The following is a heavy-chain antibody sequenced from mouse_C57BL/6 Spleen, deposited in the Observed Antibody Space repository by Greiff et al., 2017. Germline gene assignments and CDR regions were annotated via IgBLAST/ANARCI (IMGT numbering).Heavy chain of an antibody. D-gene: IGHD1-1*01. V-gene: IGHV3-6*01. CDR2: ISYDGSN. Sequence: EVQLVESGPGLVKPSQSLSLTCSVTGYSITSGYYWNWIRQFPGNKLEWMGYISYDGSNNYNPSLKNRISITRDTSKNQFFLKLNSVTTEDTATYYCARGLITTVVDYWGQGTSVTVSS. CDR1: GYSITSGYY. CDR3: ARGLITTVVDY. J-gene: IGHJ4*01.